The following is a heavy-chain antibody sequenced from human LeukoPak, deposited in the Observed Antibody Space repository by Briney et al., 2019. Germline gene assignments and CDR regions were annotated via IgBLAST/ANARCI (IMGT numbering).Heavy chain of an antibody. CDR1: GGSISSYY. V-gene: IGHV4-59*01. J-gene: IGHJ5*02. CDR3: ARGLAARLRRGSGWFDP. D-gene: IGHD6-6*01. Sequence: NPSETLSLTCTVSGGSISSYYWSWIRQPPGKGLEWIGYIYYSGSTNYNPSPKSRVTISVDTSKNQFSLKLSSVTAADTAVYYCARGLAARLRRGSGWFDPWGQGTLVTVSS. CDR2: IYYSGST.